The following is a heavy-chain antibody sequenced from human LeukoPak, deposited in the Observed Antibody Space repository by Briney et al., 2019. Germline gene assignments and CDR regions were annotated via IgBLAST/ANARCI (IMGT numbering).Heavy chain of an antibody. V-gene: IGHV3-21*04. J-gene: IGHJ4*02. CDR3: AKDRDIVVVPAAADY. CDR2: IISSSIYI. CDR1: GFIFSHYT. D-gene: IGHD2-2*01. Sequence: GDSLRLSCAASGFIFSHYTMNWVRQAPGKGLEWVSSIISSSIYIYYADSVKGRFTISRDNSKNTLYLQMNSLRAEDTAVYYCAKDRDIVVVPAAADYWGQGTLVTVSS.